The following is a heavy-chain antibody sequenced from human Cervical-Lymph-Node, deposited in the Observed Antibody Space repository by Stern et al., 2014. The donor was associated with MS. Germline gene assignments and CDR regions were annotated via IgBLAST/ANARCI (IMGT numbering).Heavy chain of an antibody. CDR2: ISSSSSHT. D-gene: IGHD2-2*01. CDR1: GFTFSDYY. CDR3: ARDLDCSSNGCYFYGMDV. Sequence: VQLLESGGGLVKPGGSLRLSCAASGFTFSDYYLSWIRQAPGKGLEWVSYISSSSSHTDYADSVKGRFTVSRDNAKNSLYLQMHSLRAEDTAIYYCARDLDCSSNGCYFYGMDVWGQGTTVTVSS. V-gene: IGHV3-11*06. J-gene: IGHJ6*02.